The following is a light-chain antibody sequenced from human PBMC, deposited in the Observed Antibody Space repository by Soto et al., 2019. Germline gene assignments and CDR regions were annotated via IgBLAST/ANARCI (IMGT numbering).Light chain of an antibody. Sequence: DIQMTQSPSTLSASVRDRVTITCRASQSISSWLAWYQQKPGKAPKLLIYKASNLESGVPSRFSGSGSGTEFTLTISSLQPDDFATYYRQQYKTFPTFGQGTKVEIK. J-gene: IGKJ1*01. V-gene: IGKV1-5*03. CDR3: QQYKTFPT. CDR2: KAS. CDR1: QSISSW.